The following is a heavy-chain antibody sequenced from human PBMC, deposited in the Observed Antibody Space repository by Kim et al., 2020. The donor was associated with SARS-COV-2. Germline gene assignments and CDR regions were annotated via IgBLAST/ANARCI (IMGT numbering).Heavy chain of an antibody. D-gene: IGHD3-16*01. CDR2: ISHDGSNK. Sequence: GGSLRLSCVVSGFSFSNYGMHWVRQAPGKGLEWVALISHDGSNKFYADSVKGRFTLSRDNSKHTLYLQMNSLRAEDTAVYYCAKIHLGDLYTTPSYAHDYWGQGTLVTVSS. V-gene: IGHV3-30*18. J-gene: IGHJ4*02. CDR3: AKIHLGDLYTTPSYAHDY. CDR1: GFSFSNYG.